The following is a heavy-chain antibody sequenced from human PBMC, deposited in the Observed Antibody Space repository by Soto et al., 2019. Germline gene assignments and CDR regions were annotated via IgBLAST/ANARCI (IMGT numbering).Heavy chain of an antibody. D-gene: IGHD3-3*02. J-gene: IGHJ3*02. Sequence: ETLSLTCTVSGDSISSSNSHWGWTRQPPGKGLEYIGSVYYGGAIFYSGNIYYNPSLKSRVTISVDTSKNQFSLRLSSVTTADTGVYYCVRYDRINMKPYSPEGFHIWGQGTMVTVSS. CDR1: GDSISSSNSH. V-gene: IGHV4-39*01. CDR2: VYYGGAIFYSGNI. CDR3: VRYDRINMKPYSPEGFHI.